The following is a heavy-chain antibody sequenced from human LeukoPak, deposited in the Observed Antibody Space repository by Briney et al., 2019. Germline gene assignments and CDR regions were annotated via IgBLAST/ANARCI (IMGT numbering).Heavy chain of an antibody. CDR1: GGTFSSYA. CDR2: IIPIFGTA. D-gene: IGHD1-14*01. J-gene: IGHJ3*02. Sequence: ASVKDSCKASGGTFSSYAISWVRQAPGQGLEWMGGIIPIFGTANYAQKFQGRVTITADESTSTAYMELSSLRSDDTAVYYCARVNRPSKDAFDIWGQGTMVTVSS. V-gene: IGHV1-69*13. CDR3: ARVNRPSKDAFDI.